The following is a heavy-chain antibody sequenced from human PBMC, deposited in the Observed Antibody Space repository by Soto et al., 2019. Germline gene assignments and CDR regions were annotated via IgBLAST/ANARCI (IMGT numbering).Heavy chain of an antibody. CDR2: IYYRGST. D-gene: IGHD4-17*01. CDR3: ARKTTVTTSGRGAFDY. V-gene: IGHV4-31*03. Sequence: QVQLQESGPGLVKPSQALSLICTVSGGSISSAGYHWSWIRQHPGKALEWIGYIYYRGSTYYSPSLKSRLTISLDTSKNQFSLELSSVTAADTAVYYCARKTTVTTSGRGAFDYWGQGTLVTVSS. J-gene: IGHJ4*02. CDR1: GGSISSAGYH.